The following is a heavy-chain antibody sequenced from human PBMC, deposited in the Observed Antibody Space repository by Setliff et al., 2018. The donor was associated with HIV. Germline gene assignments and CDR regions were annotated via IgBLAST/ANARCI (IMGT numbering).Heavy chain of an antibody. CDR1: GGSISSYC. D-gene: IGHD5-12*01. J-gene: IGHJ6*03. CDR2: IFSSGST. V-gene: IGHV4-4*08. Sequence: PSETLSLTCTVSGGSISSYCWNWIRQSPGKGLEWIGYIFSSGSTNYNPSLQSRVTISIDTSKNQFSLKLRSVTAADTAVYYCARDQVAVDSVARWRKEYFMDVWGKGTTVTVSS. CDR3: ARDQVAVDSVARWRKEYFMDV.